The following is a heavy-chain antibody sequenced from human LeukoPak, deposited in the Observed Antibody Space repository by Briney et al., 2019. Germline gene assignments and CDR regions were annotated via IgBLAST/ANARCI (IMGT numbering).Heavy chain of an antibody. CDR1: GYSISSGYY. Sequence: SETLSLTCTVSGYSISSGYYWGWIRQPPGQGLEWIGSIYYSGNTYYNASLKSQVPISIDTSKNQFSLRLTFVTAADTAVYYCARQTGSGLFILPGGQGTLVTVSS. CDR3: ARQTGSGLFILP. V-gene: IGHV4-38-2*02. D-gene: IGHD3/OR15-3a*01. CDR2: IYYSGNT. J-gene: IGHJ4*02.